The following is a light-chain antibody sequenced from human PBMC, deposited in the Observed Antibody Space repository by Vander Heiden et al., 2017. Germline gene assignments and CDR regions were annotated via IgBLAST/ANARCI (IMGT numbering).Light chain of an antibody. CDR2: GNS. V-gene: IGLV1-40*01. CDR1: SSNIGAGYD. CDR3: QSDDSSLSGSV. Sequence: QSVLTPPPSVSWAPGPRVTISCTGSSSNIGAGYDVHWYQQLPGTAPKLLIYGNSNRPSGVPDRFSGSKSGTSASLAITGLQAEEEADYYCQSDDSSLSGSVFGGGTKLTVL. J-gene: IGLJ2*01.